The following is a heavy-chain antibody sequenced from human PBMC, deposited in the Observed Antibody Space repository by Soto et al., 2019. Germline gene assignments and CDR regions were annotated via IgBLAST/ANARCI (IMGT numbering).Heavy chain of an antibody. CDR1: GGTFSSYS. CDR3: ASVLGLRWAGTFDY. Sequence: QVQLGQSGAEVKKPGSSVKVSCQASGGTFSSYSISWVRQAPGQGLEWMGGIIPIFGTSKYPQKFQGRVTIPADQSTTPTYMELKSLRSEDTAVYYCASVLGLRWAGTFDYWCQGTGLTVSS. CDR2: IIPIFGTS. J-gene: IGHJ4*02. V-gene: IGHV1-69*01. D-gene: IGHD3-10*02.